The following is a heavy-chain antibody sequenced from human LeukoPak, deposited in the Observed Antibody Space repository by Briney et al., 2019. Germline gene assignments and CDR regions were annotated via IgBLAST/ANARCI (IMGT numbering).Heavy chain of an antibody. CDR2: ISAYNGNT. D-gene: IGHD3-22*01. J-gene: IGHJ4*02. Sequence: ASVKVSCKASGYTFTSYGISRVRQAPGQGLEWMGWISAYNGNTNYAQTLQGRVTMTTDTSTSTAYMELRSLRSDDTAVYYCARDGYYDSSGYYGNSDYWGQGTLVTVSS. CDR3: ARDGYYDSSGYYGNSDY. CDR1: GYTFTSYG. V-gene: IGHV1-18*01.